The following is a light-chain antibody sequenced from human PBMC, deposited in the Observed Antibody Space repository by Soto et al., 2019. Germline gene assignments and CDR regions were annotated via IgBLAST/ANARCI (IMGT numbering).Light chain of an antibody. J-gene: IGLJ1*01. CDR2: EVN. CDR1: DSDIGDNNY. V-gene: IGLV2-14*01. CDR3: FSFTTTCTHV. Sequence: QSVLTQPASVSGSPGQSITISCTGTDSDIGDNNYVSWFQQHPGKAPKLMISEVNNRPSGVSNRFSGSKSGNTAYLTISGLQVEDEAEYFCFSFTTTCTHVFGTGTKVTVL.